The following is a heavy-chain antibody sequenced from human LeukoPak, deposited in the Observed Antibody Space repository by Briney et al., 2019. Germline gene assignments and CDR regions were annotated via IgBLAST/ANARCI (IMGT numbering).Heavy chain of an antibody. CDR1: GFTFSNFW. D-gene: IGHD1-1*01. V-gene: IGHV3-7*01. CDR2: INQDGGER. J-gene: IGHJ4*02. CDR3: ARGQNNFRY. Sequence: PGGSLRLSCATSGFTFSNFWMSWVRQAPGKGLEWVASINQDGGERNYVDSVKGRFTISRDNAKNSLSLQMNSLTAEDTAVYYCARGQNNFRYWGQGTLVTVSS.